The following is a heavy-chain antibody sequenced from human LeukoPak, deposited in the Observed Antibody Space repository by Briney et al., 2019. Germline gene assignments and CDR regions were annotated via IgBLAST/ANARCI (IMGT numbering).Heavy chain of an antibody. CDR2: ISSSGSIT. CDR1: GFTLSSHN. CDR3: ARPGITAFDI. D-gene: IGHD3-10*01. V-gene: IGHV3-48*01. Sequence: GGPLRLSCVASGFTLSSHNINWVRQAPGKGLEWVSHISSSGSITYYGDSVKGRITISRDNAKNSVSLYMNSLRAEDSAVYYCARPGITAFDIWGQGTMVTVSS. J-gene: IGHJ3*02.